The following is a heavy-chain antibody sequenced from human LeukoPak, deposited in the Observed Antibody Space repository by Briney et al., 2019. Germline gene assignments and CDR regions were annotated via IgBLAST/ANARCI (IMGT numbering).Heavy chain of an antibody. CDR2: ISYDGSNK. V-gene: IGHV3-30*18. CDR1: GFTFSSYG. Sequence: PGGSLRLSCAASGFTFSSYGMHWVRQAPGKGLEWMAVISYDGSNKYYADSVKGRFTISRDNAKNSLYLQMNSLRAEDTALYYCAKDTDGDSFGAFDIWGQGTMVTVSS. D-gene: IGHD4-17*01. CDR3: AKDTDGDSFGAFDI. J-gene: IGHJ3*02.